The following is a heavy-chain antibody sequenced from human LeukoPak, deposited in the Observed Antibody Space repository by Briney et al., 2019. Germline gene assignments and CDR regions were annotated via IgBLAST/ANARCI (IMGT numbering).Heavy chain of an antibody. CDR3: ARVGYYESSGYYEY. CDR2: INPNSGGT. Sequence: ASVKVYCKASGYTLTDYYMHCVRQTPGQGLEWVGRINPNSGGTNYAQKFQGRVTMTRDTSISTVYMELSRLRSDDTAVYYCARVGYYESSGYYEYWGQGTLVTVSS. J-gene: IGHJ4*02. CDR1: GYTLTDYY. V-gene: IGHV1-2*06. D-gene: IGHD3-22*01.